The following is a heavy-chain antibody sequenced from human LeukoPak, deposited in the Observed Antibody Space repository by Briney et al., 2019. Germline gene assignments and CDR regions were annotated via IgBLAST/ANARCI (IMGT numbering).Heavy chain of an antibody. J-gene: IGHJ5*02. Sequence: SETLSLTCAVSGYSISSGYYWGWIRQPPGKGLEWNGRIYHSGSTNYNPSLKSRVTISVDTSKNQFSLKLSSVTAADTAVYFFARHQSPSMVRGVIGWFDPWGQGTLVTVSS. CDR3: ARHQSPSMVRGVIGWFDP. CDR1: GYSISSGYY. CDR2: IYHSGST. V-gene: IGHV4-38-2*01. D-gene: IGHD3-10*01.